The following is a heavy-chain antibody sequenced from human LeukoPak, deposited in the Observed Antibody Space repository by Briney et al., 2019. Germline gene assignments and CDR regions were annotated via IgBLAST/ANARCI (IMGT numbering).Heavy chain of an antibody. CDR2: IRSKANSYAT. CDR1: GFTFSGSA. D-gene: IGHD3-22*01. V-gene: IGHV3-73*01. CDR3: TSSRGYDSSGPFDY. Sequence: GGSLRPSCAASGFTFSGSAMHWVRQASGKGLEWVGRIRSKANSYATAYAASVKGRFTISRDDSKNTAYLQMNSLKAEDTAVYYCTSSRGYDSSGPFDYWGQGTLVTVSS. J-gene: IGHJ4*02.